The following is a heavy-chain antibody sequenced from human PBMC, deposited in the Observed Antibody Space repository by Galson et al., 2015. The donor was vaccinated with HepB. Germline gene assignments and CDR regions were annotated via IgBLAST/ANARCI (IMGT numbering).Heavy chain of an antibody. CDR3: AKDLRLAPAGPGYFDY. CDR1: GFTFSSYA. Sequence: SLRLSCAASGFTFSSYAMSWVRQAPGKGLEWVSAISGSGGSTYYADSVKGRFTISRDNSKNTLYLQMNSLRAEDTAVYYCAKDLRLAPAGPGYFDYWGQGTLVTVSS. D-gene: IGHD6-19*01. CDR2: ISGSGGST. J-gene: IGHJ4*02. V-gene: IGHV3-23*01.